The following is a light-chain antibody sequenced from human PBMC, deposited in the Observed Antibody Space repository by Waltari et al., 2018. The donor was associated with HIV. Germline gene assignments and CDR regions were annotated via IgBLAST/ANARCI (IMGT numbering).Light chain of an antibody. Sequence: DIQMTQSPSSLSASVGDRVTVSCRPNQTISKFLNWYQHKPGKAPNLLISSASNLHGGVPSRFGGSGSGTDFALTISSLQPEDFAVYYCQQTNSAPWTFGQGTKIDIK. V-gene: IGKV1-39*01. CDR3: QQTNSAPWT. CDR1: QTISKF. J-gene: IGKJ1*01. CDR2: SAS.